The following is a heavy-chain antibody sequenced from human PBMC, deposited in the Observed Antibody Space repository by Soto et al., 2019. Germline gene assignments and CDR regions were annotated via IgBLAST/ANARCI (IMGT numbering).Heavy chain of an antibody. CDR1: GGSFSGYY. V-gene: IGHV4-59*01. J-gene: IGHJ4*01. CDR2: IFHSGNA. CDR3: ARAHAPTLPFDS. Sequence: PSETLSLTCAVYGGSFSGYYWSWIRQAPGKGLEWIGFIFHSGNAKYNPSLKSRVTISVDTSKNQFSLSLDSVTAADTAVYFCARAHAPTLPFDSWGQGTLVTVSS. D-gene: IGHD2-15*01.